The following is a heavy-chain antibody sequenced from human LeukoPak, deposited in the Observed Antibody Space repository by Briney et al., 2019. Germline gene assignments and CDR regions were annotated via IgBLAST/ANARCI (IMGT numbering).Heavy chain of an antibody. CDR1: GFTFNNYA. J-gene: IGHJ3*01. CDR2: IRGGGSNT. V-gene: IGHV3-23*01. D-gene: IGHD3-10*02. CDR3: AKCSASYSNDAFDV. Sequence: GGSLRLSCAASGFTFNNYAMNWVLQAPGKGLEWVSYIRGGGSNTPYSDSVKGRFKISRDNTKNILYLQMNSLRAEDTAIYYCAKCSASYSNDAFDVWGRGTMVTVSS.